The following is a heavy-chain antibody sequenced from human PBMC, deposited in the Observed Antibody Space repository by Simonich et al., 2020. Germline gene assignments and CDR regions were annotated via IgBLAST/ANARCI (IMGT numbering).Heavy chain of an antibody. CDR3: ARGRLTGDKGAFDI. CDR2: INPNRGGT. V-gene: IGHV1-2*02. CDR1: GYTFTGYY. Sequence: QVQLVQSGAEVKKPGASVKVSCKASGYTFTGYYMHWVRQAPGQGLEGMGWINPNRGGTNKAQKFQGRVTMNRDTSISTAYMELSRLRSDDTAVYYCARGRLTGDKGAFDIWGQGTMVTVSS. J-gene: IGHJ3*02. D-gene: IGHD7-27*01.